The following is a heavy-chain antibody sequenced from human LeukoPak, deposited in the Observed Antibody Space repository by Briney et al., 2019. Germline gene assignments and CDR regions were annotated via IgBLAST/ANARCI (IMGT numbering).Heavy chain of an antibody. CDR3: ARDGRAGSLFAY. J-gene: IGHJ4*02. D-gene: IGHD6-19*01. Sequence: PSETLSLTCTVSGGSISSSNFFWGWIRQPPGKGLEWIGSIFYSGTTYYNPSLKSRVTISVDTSKNQFSLKLSSVTAADTAIYYCARDGRAGSLFAYWGQGTLVTVSS. CDR1: GGSISSSNFF. CDR2: IFYSGTT. V-gene: IGHV4-39*07.